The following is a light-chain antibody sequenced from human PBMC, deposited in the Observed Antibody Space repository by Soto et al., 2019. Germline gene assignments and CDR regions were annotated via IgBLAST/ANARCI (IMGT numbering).Light chain of an antibody. CDR1: QSVSSN. V-gene: IGKV3-15*01. CDR2: GAS. CDR3: QQYNNWSIT. J-gene: IGKJ5*01. Sequence: EIVMTQSPATLSVSPGERATLSCRASQSVSSNLAWYQQKPGQAPRLLIYGASTRATGIPARYSGSASGTEFTLTISSLQSEDFAVYYCQQYNNWSITFGQGTRLEIK.